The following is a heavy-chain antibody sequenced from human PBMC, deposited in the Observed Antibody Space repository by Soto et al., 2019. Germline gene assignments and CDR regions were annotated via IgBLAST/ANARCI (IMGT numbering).Heavy chain of an antibody. CDR3: ARANFPNIYGMDV. V-gene: IGHV5-51*01. Sequence: PGESLKISCNGSGYSFTSYWIGWVRQMPGKGLEWMGIIYPGDPDTRYSPSFQGQVTISADKSISTAYLQWSSLKASDTAMYYCARANFPNIYGMDVWGQGTTVTVSS. CDR1: GYSFTSYW. J-gene: IGHJ6*02. D-gene: IGHD7-27*01. CDR2: IYPGDPDT.